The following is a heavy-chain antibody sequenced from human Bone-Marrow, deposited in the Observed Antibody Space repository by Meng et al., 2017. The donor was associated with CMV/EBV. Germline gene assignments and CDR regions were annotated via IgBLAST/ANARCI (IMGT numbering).Heavy chain of an antibody. V-gene: IGHV3-74*03. CDR3: ARAYSDNWFDP. D-gene: IGHD2-15*01. CDR2: INSDGSST. Sequence: ETLSLTCAASGFTFSYFFMHWVRQAPGKGLVWVSRINSDGSSTKYADSVKGRFTISRDNAKNTLHLQMNSLRAEDTAVYYCARAYSDNWFDPWGHGNLVNVAS. J-gene: IGHJ5*02. CDR1: GFTFSYFF.